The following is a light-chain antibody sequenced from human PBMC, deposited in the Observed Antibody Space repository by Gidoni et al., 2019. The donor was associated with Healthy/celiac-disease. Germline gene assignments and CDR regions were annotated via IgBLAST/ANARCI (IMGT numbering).Light chain of an antibody. V-gene: IGLV3-1*01. J-gene: IGLJ2*01. CDR1: KLGDKY. CDR2: QDT. CDR3: QTWDSSIVV. Sequence: SYELTQPPSVSVSPGQTASITCSGDKLGDKYGCWYQQKPGQSPVLVIYQDTKRPSGIPERFSGSNSGNTATLTISGTQAMDVADYYCQTWDSSIVVFGGGTKVTVL.